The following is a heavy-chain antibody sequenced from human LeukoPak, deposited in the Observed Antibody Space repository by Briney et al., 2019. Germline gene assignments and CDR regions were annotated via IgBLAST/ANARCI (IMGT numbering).Heavy chain of an antibody. Sequence: GGSLRLSCAASGFTFSSYELYWVRQAPGKGLEWISYISSSSTTIKYADSVRGRFTISRDDARESLYLQMSSLRADDTAIYYCGASRQYVGAFDIRGQGTLVTVSS. CDR2: ISSSSTTI. V-gene: IGHV3-48*03. J-gene: IGHJ3*02. CDR1: GFTFSSYE. D-gene: IGHD3-16*01. CDR3: GASRQYVGAFDI.